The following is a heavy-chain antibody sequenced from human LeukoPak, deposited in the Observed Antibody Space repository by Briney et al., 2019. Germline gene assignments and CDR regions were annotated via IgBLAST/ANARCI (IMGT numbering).Heavy chain of an antibody. V-gene: IGHV3-33*01. CDR1: GFTFSSYG. Sequence: GGSPRLSCAASGFTFSSYGMNWVRQAPGKGLEWVAVIWYEGTNKYYADSVKGRFTISRDNSKNTLYLQMNSLRAEDTAVYYCTSEGRTATTGDYWGQGTLVTVSS. J-gene: IGHJ4*02. CDR2: IWYEGTNK. D-gene: IGHD1-1*01. CDR3: TSEGRTATTGDY.